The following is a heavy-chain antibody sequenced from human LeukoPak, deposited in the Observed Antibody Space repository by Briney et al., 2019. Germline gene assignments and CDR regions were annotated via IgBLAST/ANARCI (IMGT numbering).Heavy chain of an antibody. Sequence: PSETLSLTCTVSGGSISSYFWSWIRQPAGKGLEWIGRIYTSGSTNYNPSFKSRVTMSVDTSKKHFSLNLSSVTAADTAVYYYASNIDDSTGYWGQGTLVTVSS. CDR3: ASNIDDSTGY. CDR1: GGSISSYF. CDR2: IYTSGST. J-gene: IGHJ4*02. V-gene: IGHV4-4*07. D-gene: IGHD3-3*01.